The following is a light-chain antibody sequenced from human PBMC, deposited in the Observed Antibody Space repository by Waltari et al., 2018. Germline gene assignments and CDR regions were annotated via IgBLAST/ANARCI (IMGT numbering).Light chain of an antibody. CDR2: YDR. CDR1: NIGTYS. V-gene: IGLV3-21*02. Sequence: SYELTQPPSVSVSPGQTARITCGGDNIGTYSVPWYQQKAGQAPVLVIFYDRDRPSGIPDRFSGSNSGNTATLTISRVEAGDEARYYCHVWHPHVDPGVFGTGTEVTVL. J-gene: IGLJ1*01. CDR3: HVWHPHVDPGV.